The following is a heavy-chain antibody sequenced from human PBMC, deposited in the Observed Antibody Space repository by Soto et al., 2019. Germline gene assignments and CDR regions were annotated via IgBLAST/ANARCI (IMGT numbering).Heavy chain of an antibody. V-gene: IGHV4-39*02. J-gene: IGHJ4*02. D-gene: IGHD1-26*01. CDR1: GGSISSSRYY. CDR3: ARRGGGVGATRVEFDY. CDR2: IYYSGST. Sequence: QLQLQESGPGLVKPSETLSLTCTVSGGSISSSRYYWGWIRQPPGKGLEWIGSIYYSGSTYYNPSLKSRVTISVGTCKTHVSLKLSSVTAEDTAVYYCARRGGGVGATRVEFDYWGQGTLVTVSS.